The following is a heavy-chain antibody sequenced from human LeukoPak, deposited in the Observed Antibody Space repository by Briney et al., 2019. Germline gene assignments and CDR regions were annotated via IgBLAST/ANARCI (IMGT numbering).Heavy chain of an antibody. Sequence: PSETLSLTCTVSGGSISSYYWSWIRQPAGKGLEWIGRIYTSGSTNYNPSLTSRGTMSVDKYKKQCSLRLSSVTAADTAVYYCARDSGTGRNYYYGMDVWGQGTTVTVSS. CDR1: GGSISSYY. D-gene: IGHD1-26*01. CDR3: ARDSGTGRNYYYGMDV. J-gene: IGHJ6*02. V-gene: IGHV4-4*07. CDR2: IYTSGST.